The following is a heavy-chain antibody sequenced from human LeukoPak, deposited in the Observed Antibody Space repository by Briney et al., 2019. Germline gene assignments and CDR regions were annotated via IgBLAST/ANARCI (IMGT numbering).Heavy chain of an antibody. J-gene: IGHJ5*01. CDR2: IWYDGSKT. Sequence: GGSLRLCCAASGFTFSSCGMHWVRQAPGKGLERMAFIWYDGSKTFHADSVKGRFTISRDNSKNTLYLQMNSLRAEDTAVFYCAKDPLGYCTSASCRYLDSWGQGTLVTVSS. D-gene: IGHD2-2*01. CDR1: GFTFSSCG. CDR3: AKDPLGYCTSASCRYLDS. V-gene: IGHV3-30*02.